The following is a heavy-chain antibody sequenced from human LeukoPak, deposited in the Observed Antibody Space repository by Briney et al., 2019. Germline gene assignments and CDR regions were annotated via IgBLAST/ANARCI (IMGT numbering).Heavy chain of an antibody. V-gene: IGHV1-2*02. CDR3: ARVAPGIAAAGGGGYDY. D-gene: IGHD6-13*01. CDR1: GYTFTGYY. CDR2: INPNSGGT. J-gene: IGHJ4*02. Sequence: GASVKVSCKASGYTFTGYYMHWVRQAPGQGLEWMGWINPNSGGTNYAQKFQGRVTMTRDTSISTAYMELSRLRSDDTAVYYCARVAPGIAAAGGGGYDYWGQGTLVTVSS.